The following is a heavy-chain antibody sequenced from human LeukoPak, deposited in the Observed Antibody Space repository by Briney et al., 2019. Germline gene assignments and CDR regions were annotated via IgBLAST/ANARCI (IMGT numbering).Heavy chain of an antibody. Sequence: GASVKVSCKASGYTFTSYAMHWVRQAPGQRLEWMGWINAGNGNTKYSQKFQGRVTITRDTSASTAYMELSSLRSEDTAVYYCARGGEIAVAGYYFDYWGQGTLVTVSS. CDR2: INAGNGNT. CDR3: ARGGEIAVAGYYFDY. CDR1: GYTFTSYA. V-gene: IGHV1-3*01. J-gene: IGHJ4*02. D-gene: IGHD6-19*01.